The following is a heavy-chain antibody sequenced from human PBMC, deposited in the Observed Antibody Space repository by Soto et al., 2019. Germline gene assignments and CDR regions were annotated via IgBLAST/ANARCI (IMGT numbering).Heavy chain of an antibody. Sequence: QVQLVQSGAEVKKPGASVKVSCKASGYTFTGYYMHWVRQAPGQGLEWMGWINPNSGGTNYAQKFEGWVTMTRDTSISTAYMELSRLRSDDTAVYYCARDYYDCIWGRRDALDIWGQGTMVTVSS. V-gene: IGHV1-2*04. CDR3: ARDYYDCIWGRRDALDI. CDR1: GYTFTGYY. J-gene: IGHJ3*02. D-gene: IGHD3-16*01. CDR2: INPNSGGT.